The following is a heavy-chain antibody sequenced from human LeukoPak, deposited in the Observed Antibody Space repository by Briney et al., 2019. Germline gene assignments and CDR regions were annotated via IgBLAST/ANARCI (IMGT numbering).Heavy chain of an antibody. J-gene: IGHJ4*02. V-gene: IGHV3-23*01. D-gene: IGHD5-12*01. CDR3: AKGDQWLSDIFDG. Sequence: GGSLRLSCAASGFTFSSYWMSWVRQAPGKGLEWVSSISGSGDTTYYADSVKGRFSVSRDNSKNTHFLQMSRLRAEDTAVYYCAKGDQWLSDIFDGWGQGTLVTVSS. CDR2: ISGSGDTT. CDR1: GFTFSSYW.